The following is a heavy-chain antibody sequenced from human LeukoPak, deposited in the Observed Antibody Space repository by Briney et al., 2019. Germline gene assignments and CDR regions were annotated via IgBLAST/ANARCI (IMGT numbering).Heavy chain of an antibody. CDR1: GFTFSVYA. V-gene: IGHV3-23*01. J-gene: IGHJ2*01. CDR3: AKDPPPGL. Sequence: GGSVRLSCAASGFTFSVYALSWVRQAPGKGLEWVSTISGSGGTTYYADSVKGRFSISRDNSKNTLFLQMHSLRAEDTAVYYCAKDPPPGLWGRGTLVTVSS. CDR2: ISGSGGTT.